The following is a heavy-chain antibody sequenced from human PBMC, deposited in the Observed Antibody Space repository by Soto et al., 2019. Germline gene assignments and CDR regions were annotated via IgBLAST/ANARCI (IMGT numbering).Heavy chain of an antibody. CDR2: IHYRGRT. CDR1: SGSINSGGYY. V-gene: IGHV4-31*03. D-gene: IGHD2-15*01. CDR3: ARCRDAFGFDS. J-gene: IGHJ4*02. Sequence: SETLSLTCNVSSGSINSGGYYWGWIRQHPGKGLEWIGYIHYRGRTSYNPSLQSRVSISLDTSGHHFSMQLTSVTAADTAVYYCARCRDAFGFDSWGQGTLVTVSS.